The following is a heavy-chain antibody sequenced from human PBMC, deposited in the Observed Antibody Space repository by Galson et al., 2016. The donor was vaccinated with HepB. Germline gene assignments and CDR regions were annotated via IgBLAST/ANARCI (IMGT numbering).Heavy chain of an antibody. J-gene: IGHJ1*01. D-gene: IGHD7-27*01. CDR2: TFYRSNWQN. CDR3: ARSYLLGRGFGW. V-gene: IGHV6-1*01. CDR1: GDSVSSNSAG. Sequence: CAISGDSVSSNSAGWNWIRQSPSRGLEWLGRTFYRSNWQNDYAESVKSRISINPDTSKNQFSLQLNSVTPEDTAVYYCARSYLLGRGFGWWGQGTLVTVSP.